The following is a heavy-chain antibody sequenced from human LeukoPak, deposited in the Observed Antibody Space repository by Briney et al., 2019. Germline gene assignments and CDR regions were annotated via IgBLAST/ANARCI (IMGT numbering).Heavy chain of an antibody. Sequence: GGSLRLSCAASGFTVSGSYMTWVRQAPGKGLEWVSVIYSGGSTYYADSVKGRFTISRDNSKNTLYLQMNSLRAEDTAVYYCAREADYYDSSGYFDYWGQGTLVTVSS. J-gene: IGHJ4*02. V-gene: IGHV3-53*01. CDR3: AREADYYDSSGYFDY. D-gene: IGHD3-22*01. CDR1: GFTVSGSY. CDR2: IYSGGST.